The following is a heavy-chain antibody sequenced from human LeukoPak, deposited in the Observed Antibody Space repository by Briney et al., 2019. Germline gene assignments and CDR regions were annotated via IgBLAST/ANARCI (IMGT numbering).Heavy chain of an antibody. CDR1: GFTFSNYG. CDR3: AREGYYGSGSPPSLYFDY. D-gene: IGHD3-10*01. CDR2: TSSDLNVK. J-gene: IGHJ4*02. Sequence: GGSLRLSCATSGFTFSNYGMHWVRQAPGKGLEWVAVTSSDLNVKLYADSVKGRFTISRDNSRSTLYLQMNSLRPEDTAIYYCAREGYYGSGSPPSLYFDYWGQGTLVTVSS. V-gene: IGHV3-30*03.